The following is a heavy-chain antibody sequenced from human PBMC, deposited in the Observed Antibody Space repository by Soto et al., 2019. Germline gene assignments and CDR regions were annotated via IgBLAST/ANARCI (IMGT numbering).Heavy chain of an antibody. CDR1: GGSFSGYY. D-gene: IGHD3-16*02. CDR3: ARGYDYVWGSYRPLYYYYGMDV. Sequence: PSETLSLTCAVYGGSFSGYYWSWTRQPPGKGLEWIGEINHSGSTNYNPSLKSRVTISVDTSKNQFSLKLSSVTAADTAVYYCARGYDYVWGSYRPLYYYYGMDVWGQGTTVTVYS. V-gene: IGHV4-34*01. J-gene: IGHJ6*02. CDR2: INHSGST.